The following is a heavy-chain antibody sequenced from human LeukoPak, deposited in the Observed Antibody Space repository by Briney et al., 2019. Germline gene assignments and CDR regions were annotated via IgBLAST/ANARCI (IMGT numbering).Heavy chain of an antibody. D-gene: IGHD3-22*01. V-gene: IGHV3-74*01. CDR3: ARDALNNDSSGYYPGY. Sequence: GGSLRLSCAASGFTFSSYWMHWVRQAPGKGLVWVSRIDSDGSSTIYAASVKGRFTISRDNAKNTLYLQMNSLKAEDTAVYYCARDALNNDSSGYYPGYWGQGTLVTVSS. CDR2: IDSDGSST. J-gene: IGHJ4*02. CDR1: GFTFSSYW.